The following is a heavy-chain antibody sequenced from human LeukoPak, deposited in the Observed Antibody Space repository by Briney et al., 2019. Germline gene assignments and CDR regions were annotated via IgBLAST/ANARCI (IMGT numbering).Heavy chain of an antibody. J-gene: IGHJ4*02. Sequence: PGGSLRLSCAASGFSFSTYWMTWVRQAPGTGLEWVANINPAGSETYYVDPVKGRFSISRDNAKKLVYLQMNSLRAEDTAVYHCARFGYVAAVDVWGQGTPVTVSS. D-gene: IGHD2-15*01. CDR1: GFSFSTYW. CDR3: ARFGYVAAVDV. CDR2: INPAGSET. V-gene: IGHV3-7*01.